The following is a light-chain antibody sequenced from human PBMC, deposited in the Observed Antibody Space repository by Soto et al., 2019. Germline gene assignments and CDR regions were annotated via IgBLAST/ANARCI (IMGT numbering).Light chain of an antibody. CDR2: DAY. Sequence: DIQMTQSPSPLSASVGDRVTVTCQASQDIDQFLNWFQQKPGKAAKLLIYDAYNLETGVTSRFSGSGSGTDFTLTISSLRPEDIATYCCQQYLNVPLTVGQVTRLEIK. V-gene: IGKV1-33*01. J-gene: IGKJ5*01. CDR1: QDIDQF. CDR3: QQYLNVPLT.